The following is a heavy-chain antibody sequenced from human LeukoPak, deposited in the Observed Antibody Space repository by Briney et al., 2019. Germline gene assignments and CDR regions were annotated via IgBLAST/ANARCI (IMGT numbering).Heavy chain of an antibody. Sequence: PSETLSLTCAVYGGSFSGYYWSWIRQPPGKGLEWIGEINHSGSTNYYPSLKSRVTISVDTSKNQFSLKLSSVTAADTAVYYCARVQIVVVVAATLRREYYFDYWGQGTLVTVSS. CDR1: GGSFSGYY. CDR3: ARVQIVVVVAATLRREYYFDY. D-gene: IGHD2-15*01. J-gene: IGHJ4*02. V-gene: IGHV4-34*01. CDR2: INHSGST.